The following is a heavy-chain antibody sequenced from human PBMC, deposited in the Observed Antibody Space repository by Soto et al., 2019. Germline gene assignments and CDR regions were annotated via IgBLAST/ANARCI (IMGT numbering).Heavy chain of an antibody. D-gene: IGHD6-13*01. J-gene: IGHJ6*02. CDR2: ISAYNGNT. CDR3: ARSSARGSHGPDDNGMDV. CDR1: CYIFSNYG. V-gene: IGHV1-18*04. Sequence: SEKAYFKVSCYIFSNYGINWERQAPGQGLEWMGWISAYNGNTNFAQTVQGRLTMTTDTSTATSYMELRSLTYDDTAVYFCARSSARGSHGPDDNGMDVWGQGTPVTVSS.